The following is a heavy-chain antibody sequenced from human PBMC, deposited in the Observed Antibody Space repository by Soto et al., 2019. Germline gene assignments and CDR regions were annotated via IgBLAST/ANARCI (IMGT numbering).Heavy chain of an antibody. Sequence: ASVKVSCKASGVAFSSYAISWVRQAPGQGLEWMGGIIPIFGTANYAQKFQGRVTITADESTSTAYMELSSLRSEDTAVYYCASLPYNGKYNPSTWFAPWGKGTLVTVSS. CDR2: IIPIFGTA. CDR3: ASLPYNGKYNPSTWFAP. J-gene: IGHJ5*02. CDR1: GVAFSSYA. D-gene: IGHD1-7*01. V-gene: IGHV1-69*13.